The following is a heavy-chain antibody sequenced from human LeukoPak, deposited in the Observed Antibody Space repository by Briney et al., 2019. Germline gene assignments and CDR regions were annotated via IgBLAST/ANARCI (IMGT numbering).Heavy chain of an antibody. CDR1: GYTFTCYY. J-gene: IGHJ5*02. CDR2: INPNSGGT. CDR3: ARLSGSIFGVVIGFDP. V-gene: IGHV1-2*02. Sequence: ASVKVSCKASGYTFTCYYMHWVRQAPGQGLEWMGWINPNSGGTNYAQKFQGRVTMTRDTSISTAYMELSRLRSDDTAVYYCARLSGSIFGVVIGFDPWGQGALVTVSS. D-gene: IGHD3-3*01.